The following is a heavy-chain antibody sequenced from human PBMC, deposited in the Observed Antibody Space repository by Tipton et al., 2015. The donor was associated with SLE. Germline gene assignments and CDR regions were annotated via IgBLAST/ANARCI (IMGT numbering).Heavy chain of an antibody. CDR1: GFTFPNYA. CDR3: AKSGYSYGPFDH. V-gene: IGHV3-43*01. D-gene: IGHD5-18*01. CDR2: ISWDGEST. J-gene: IGHJ4*02. Sequence: SLRLSCAASGFTFPNYAMSWVRQAPDKGLEWVSLISWDGESTFYGDSVKGRFTISRDNSRNSLYLQMNSLRNEDTALYYCAKSGYSYGPFDHWGQGTLVTVSS.